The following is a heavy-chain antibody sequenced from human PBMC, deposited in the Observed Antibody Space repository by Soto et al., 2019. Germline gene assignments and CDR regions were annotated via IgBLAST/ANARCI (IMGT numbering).Heavy chain of an antibody. J-gene: IGHJ4*02. CDR3: AKVMVRGVISPNYFDY. D-gene: IGHD3-10*01. CDR2: ISYDGSNK. V-gene: IGHV3-30*18. Sequence: QVQLVESGGGVVQPGRSLRLSCAASGFTFSSYGMHWVRQAPGKGLEWVAVISYDGSNKYYADSVKGRFTISRDNSKNTLYLKMNSLRAEDTAVYYCAKVMVRGVISPNYFDYWGQGTLVTVSS. CDR1: GFTFSSYG.